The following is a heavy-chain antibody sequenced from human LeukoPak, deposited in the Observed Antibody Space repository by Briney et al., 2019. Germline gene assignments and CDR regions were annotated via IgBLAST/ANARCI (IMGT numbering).Heavy chain of an antibody. CDR3: ATEYYDYVWGSYRSAPNYFDY. D-gene: IGHD3-16*02. Sequence: PGGSLRLSCAASGFTFSSYGMHWVRQAPGKGLEWVAVISYDGSNKYYADSVKGRFTISRDNSKNTLYLQMNSLRAEDTAVYYCATEYYDYVWGSYRSAPNYFDYWGQGTLVTVSS. J-gene: IGHJ4*02. CDR2: ISYDGSNK. V-gene: IGHV3-30*03. CDR1: GFTFSSYG.